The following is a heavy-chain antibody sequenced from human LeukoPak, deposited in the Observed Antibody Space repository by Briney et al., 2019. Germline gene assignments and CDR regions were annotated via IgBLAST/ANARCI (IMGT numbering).Heavy chain of an antibody. CDR3: ARQWSSDY. CDR2: IYPGDSDT. V-gene: IGHV5-51*01. Sequence: GESLKISCKGSGYSFNSYWIGWVGQMPGKGLEWMGIIYPGDSDTRYSPSFQGQVAISADKSISTAYLQWSRLKASDTAMYYCARQWSSDYWGQGTLVTVSS. D-gene: IGHD2-8*01. J-gene: IGHJ4*02. CDR1: GYSFNSYW.